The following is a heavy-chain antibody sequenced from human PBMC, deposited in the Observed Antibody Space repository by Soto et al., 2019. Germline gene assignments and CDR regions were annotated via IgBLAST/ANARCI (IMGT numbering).Heavy chain of an antibody. J-gene: IGHJ4*02. CDR2: IKSKTRDGTT. D-gene: IGHD1-1*01. Sequence: GSLRLSCAASGFSFSDAWMTWVRQVPGKGLEWVGRIKSKTRDGTTDYAAPVKGRFTISRDDSKNTLYLQMHSLTTEDTAVYSCSTVGTNYGSSDYWDQGTFVTVSS. CDR3: STVGTNYGSSDY. V-gene: IGHV3-15*01. CDR1: GFSFSDAW.